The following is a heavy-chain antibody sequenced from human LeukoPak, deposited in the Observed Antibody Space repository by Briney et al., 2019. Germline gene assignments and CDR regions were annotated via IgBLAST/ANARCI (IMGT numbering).Heavy chain of an antibody. Sequence: TGGSLRLSCAVSGLTFSVYSMTWVRQAPGKGLFWVSGISAGGGSTYYADSVRGRFTISRDNSRNTLYLQMNSLRAEDTAVYYCAKDAAGPEYWGQGTLVTVSS. CDR2: ISAGGGST. J-gene: IGHJ4*02. V-gene: IGHV3-23*01. D-gene: IGHD6-13*01. CDR3: AKDAAGPEY. CDR1: GLTFSVYS.